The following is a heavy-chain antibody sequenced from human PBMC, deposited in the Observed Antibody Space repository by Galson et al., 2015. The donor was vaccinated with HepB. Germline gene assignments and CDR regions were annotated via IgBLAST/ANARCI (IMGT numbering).Heavy chain of an antibody. J-gene: IGHJ4*02. V-gene: IGHV3-30*09. Sequence: SLRLSCAAFGFTFNNYFIHWVRQAQGKGLEWVALISPDGNKTVYADSVKDRLALSRDNSKNTVNLHMNSLRIEDTALFYCAAVGGVAFSPLDHWGQGTLVIVAS. CDR2: ISPDGNKT. CDR3: AAVGGVAFSPLDH. D-gene: IGHD3-16*01. CDR1: GFTFNNYF.